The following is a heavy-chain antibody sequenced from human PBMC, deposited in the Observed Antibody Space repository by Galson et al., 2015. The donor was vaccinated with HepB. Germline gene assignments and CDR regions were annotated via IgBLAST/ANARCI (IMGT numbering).Heavy chain of an antibody. CDR2: ISYDGSNK. J-gene: IGHJ4*02. CDR1: GFIFSNYA. CDR3: ARTLAAVGRAYFDY. Sequence: SLRLSCAASGFIFSNYAMHWLRQAPGKGLEWVAVISYDGSNKYYTDSVKGRFTISRDTSKNTLYLQMNGLGPEDTAVYYCARTLAAVGRAYFDYWGQGTLVTVSS. V-gene: IGHV3-30*04. D-gene: IGHD6-13*01.